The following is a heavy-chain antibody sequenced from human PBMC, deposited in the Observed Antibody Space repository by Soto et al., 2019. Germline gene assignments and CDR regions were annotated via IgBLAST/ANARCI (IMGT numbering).Heavy chain of an antibody. D-gene: IGHD3-22*01. Sequence: SETLSLTCTVSGASINNNDYYWSWVRQTPGKGLEWIGYVYYSGTTDYIPSLKSRLSMSIDKSQNQFTLKLNSVTAADTATYYCARMSYFYDKWYFDLWGRGTLVTVSS. J-gene: IGHJ2*01. CDR3: ARMSYFYDKWYFDL. CDR1: GASINNNDYY. CDR2: VYYSGTT. V-gene: IGHV4-30-4*01.